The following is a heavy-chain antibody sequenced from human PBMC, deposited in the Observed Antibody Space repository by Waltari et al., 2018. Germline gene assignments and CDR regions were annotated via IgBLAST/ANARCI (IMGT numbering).Heavy chain of an antibody. CDR3: ARALRGDRVFSAFDI. CDR2: IYHIGST. Sequence: QVQLQESGPGLVKPSETLSLTCAVSGYSISSGYYWGWIRQPPGKGLEWIGGIYHIGSTYYNPSLKSRVTISVDTSKNQFSLKLSSVTAADTAVYYCARALRGDRVFSAFDIWGQGTMVTVSS. D-gene: IGHD3-10*01. CDR1: GYSISSGYY. J-gene: IGHJ3*02. V-gene: IGHV4-38-2*01.